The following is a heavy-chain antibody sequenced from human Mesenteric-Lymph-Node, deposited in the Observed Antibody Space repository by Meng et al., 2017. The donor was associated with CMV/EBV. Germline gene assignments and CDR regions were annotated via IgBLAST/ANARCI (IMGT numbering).Heavy chain of an antibody. CDR2: ITESGST. Sequence: LTCAVYGGSVSGYYWSWIRQSPEKGLEWLGEITESGSTAYNPSLKSRVTISVDTSKNQFSLNLSSVTATDTAVYYCARHGYWRSADYWGQGTLVTVSS. V-gene: IGHV4-34*01. D-gene: IGHD3-22*01. J-gene: IGHJ4*02. CDR3: ARHGYWRSADY. CDR1: GGSVSGYY.